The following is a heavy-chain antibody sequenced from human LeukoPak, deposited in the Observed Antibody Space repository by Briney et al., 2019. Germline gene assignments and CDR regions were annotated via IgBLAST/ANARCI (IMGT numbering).Heavy chain of an antibody. CDR1: GFTFSSYW. CDR3: ARDLDRYYDSSGFLDY. J-gene: IGHJ4*02. Sequence: GGSLRLSCAASGFTFSSYWMSWVRQAPGKGLEWVANIKQDGSEKYYVDSVKGRFTISRDNAKNSLYLQMNSLRAEDTAVCYCARDLDRYYDSSGFLDYWGQGTLVTVSS. D-gene: IGHD3-22*01. V-gene: IGHV3-7*01. CDR2: IKQDGSEK.